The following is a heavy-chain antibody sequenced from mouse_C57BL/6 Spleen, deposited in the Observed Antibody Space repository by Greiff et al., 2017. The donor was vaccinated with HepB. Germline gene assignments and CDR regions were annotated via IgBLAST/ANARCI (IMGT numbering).Heavy chain of an antibody. D-gene: IGHD1-1*01. J-gene: IGHJ2*01. CDR3: AREGYYGSSFFDY. CDR1: GFTFSSYA. CDR2: ISDGGSYT. V-gene: IGHV5-4*01. Sequence: EVQLMESGGGLVKPGGSLKLSCAASGFTFSSYAMSWVRQTPEKRLGWVATISDGGSYTDYPDNVKGRFTISRDNAKNNLYLQMSHLKSEDTAMYYCAREGYYGSSFFDYWGQGTTLTVSS.